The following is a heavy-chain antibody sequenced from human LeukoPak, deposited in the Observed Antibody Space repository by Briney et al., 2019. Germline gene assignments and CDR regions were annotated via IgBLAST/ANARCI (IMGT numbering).Heavy chain of an antibody. CDR3: AKDGEVYCSSKSCYGGFDY. CDR2: IRDYGSNK. V-gene: IGHV3-30*02. J-gene: IGHJ4*02. D-gene: IGHD2-2*01. CDR1: GFTFSSYG. Sequence: GGSLRLSCAACGFTFSSYGMHWVRQAPGKGLEWVAYIRDYGSNKYYADSLKGRFTISRDNSKNTLYLQVNSLRAEDTAVYYCAKDGEVYCSSKSCYGGFDYWGQGTLVTVSS.